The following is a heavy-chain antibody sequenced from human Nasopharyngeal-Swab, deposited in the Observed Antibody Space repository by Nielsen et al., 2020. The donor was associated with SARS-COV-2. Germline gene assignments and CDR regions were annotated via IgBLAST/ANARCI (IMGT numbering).Heavy chain of an antibody. V-gene: IGHV7-4-1*02. CDR1: GYTFTGYY. Sequence: ASVKVSCKASGYTFTGYYIQWVRQAPGQGLEWVGWINTNTGNPTYAQGFTGRFVFSLDTSVSTAYLQISSLKVEDTAVYYCARDRSWFDPWGQGTLVTVSS. D-gene: IGHD3-16*02. CDR3: ARDRSWFDP. CDR2: INTNTGNP. J-gene: IGHJ5*02.